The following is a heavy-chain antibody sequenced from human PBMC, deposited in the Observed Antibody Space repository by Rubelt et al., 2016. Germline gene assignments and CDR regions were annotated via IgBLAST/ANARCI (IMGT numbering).Heavy chain of an antibody. D-gene: IGHD6-6*01. Sequence: QVQLQQWGAGLLKPSETLSLTCAVYGGSFSGYYWSWIRQPPGTGLEWIGEINHSGSTNYNPSLKSRVTISVETSENQFPLKLSSVTAGDTAVYYCARARRSACRRYGPACDYVGQGTLVTVSS. CDR1: GGSFSGYY. J-gene: IGHJ4*02. V-gene: IGHV4-34*01. CDR2: INHSGST. CDR3: ARARRSACRRYGPACDY.